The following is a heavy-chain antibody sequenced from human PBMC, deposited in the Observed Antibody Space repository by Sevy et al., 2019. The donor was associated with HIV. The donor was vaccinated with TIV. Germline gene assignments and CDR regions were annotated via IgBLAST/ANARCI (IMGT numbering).Heavy chain of an antibody. V-gene: IGHV3-30*18. CDR1: GFTFSSYG. D-gene: IGHD3-3*01. J-gene: IGHJ4*02. Sequence: GGSLRLSCAASGFTFSSYGMHWVRQAPGKGLEWVAVISYDGSNKYYADSVKGRFTISRDNSKNTLYLQMNSLRVEDTAVYYCAKGGERFLEFEDYFDYWGQGTLVTVSS. CDR2: ISYDGSNK. CDR3: AKGGERFLEFEDYFDY.